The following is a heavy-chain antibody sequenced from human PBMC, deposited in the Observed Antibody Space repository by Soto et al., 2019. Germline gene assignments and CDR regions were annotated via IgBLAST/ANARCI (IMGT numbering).Heavy chain of an antibody. CDR1: GFMFSAYA. CDR2: MSYDGTNK. CDR3: ARDPSPYTSGCYVIDL. Sequence: GGSLRLSCPASGFMFSAYAMLWVRQAPGKGLEWVAAMSYDGTNKYYADSLKGRFTISRDNSKNTLFLQMSSLTADDSAVYYCARDPSPYTSGCYVIDLWGLGTLVTVSS. J-gene: IGHJ5*02. V-gene: IGHV3-30-3*01. D-gene: IGHD6-19*01.